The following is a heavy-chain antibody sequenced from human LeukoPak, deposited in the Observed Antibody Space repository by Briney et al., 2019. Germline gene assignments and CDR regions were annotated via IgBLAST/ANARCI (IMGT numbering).Heavy chain of an antibody. J-gene: IGHJ4*02. V-gene: IGHV3-23*01. D-gene: IGHD6-13*01. CDR3: AKGGLRQQLVWARIYYFDY. CDR2: ISGSGGST. Sequence: PGGSLRLSCAASGFTFSSYAMSRVRQAPGKGLEWVSAISGSGGSTYYADSVKGRFTISRDNSKNTLYLQMNSLRAEDTAVYCCAKGGLRQQLVWARIYYFDYWGQGTLVTVSS. CDR1: GFTFSSYA.